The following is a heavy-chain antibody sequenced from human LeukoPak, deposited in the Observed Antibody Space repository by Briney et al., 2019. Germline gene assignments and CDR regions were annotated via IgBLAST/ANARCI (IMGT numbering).Heavy chain of an antibody. Sequence: SETLSLTCTVSGVSISSSNSYWGWIRQPPGKGLEWIGSIYYSGNTYYNASLKSQVSISIDTSKNQFSLKLSSVTAADTAVYYCARGLSGSYYKGDYFDYWGQGTLVTVSS. D-gene: IGHD3-10*01. CDR1: GVSISSSNSY. CDR2: IYYSGNT. J-gene: IGHJ4*02. CDR3: ARGLSGSYYKGDYFDY. V-gene: IGHV4-39*07.